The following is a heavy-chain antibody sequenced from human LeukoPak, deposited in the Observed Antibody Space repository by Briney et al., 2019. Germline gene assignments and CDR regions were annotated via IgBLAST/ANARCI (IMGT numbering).Heavy chain of an antibody. CDR2: IYYSGNT. CDR3: ARDSGSGFDY. J-gene: IGHJ4*02. Sequence: SETLSLTCTVSGGSISTTSYYWGWIRQPPEKGLEWIGNIYYSGNTYYNPSLKRRVTISIDTSRNQFSLKLSSVTAADMAVYYCARDSGSGFDYWGQGTLVTVSS. D-gene: IGHD6-19*01. CDR1: GGSISTTSYY. V-gene: IGHV4-39*07.